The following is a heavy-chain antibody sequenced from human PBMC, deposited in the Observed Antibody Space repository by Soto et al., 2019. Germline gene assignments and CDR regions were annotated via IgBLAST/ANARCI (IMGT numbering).Heavy chain of an antibody. CDR3: ARGDCSSTSCQIRPVHPSNAFDI. D-gene: IGHD2-2*01. J-gene: IGHJ3*02. Sequence: ASVKVSCKASGYTFTSYYMHWVRQAPGQGLEWMGIINPSGGSTSYAQKFQGRVTMTRDTSTSTAYMELSRLRSDDTAVYYCARGDCSSTSCQIRPVHPSNAFDIWGQGTMVTVSS. V-gene: IGHV1-46*01. CDR2: INPSGGST. CDR1: GYTFTSYY.